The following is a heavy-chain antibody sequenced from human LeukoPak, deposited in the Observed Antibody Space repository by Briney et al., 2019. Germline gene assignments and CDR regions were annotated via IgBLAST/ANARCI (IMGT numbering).Heavy chain of an antibody. CDR3: ARDFYDSSGYDHSNFDY. CDR2: ISSSSSYI. J-gene: IGHJ4*02. Sequence: ETLSLTCTVSGYSISSGYYWGWIRQPPGKGLEWVSSISSSSSYIYYADSVKGRFTISRDNAKNSLYLQMNSLRAEDTAVYYCARDFYDSSGYDHSNFDYWGQGTLVTVSS. CDR1: GYSISSGYY. V-gene: IGHV3-21*01. D-gene: IGHD3-22*01.